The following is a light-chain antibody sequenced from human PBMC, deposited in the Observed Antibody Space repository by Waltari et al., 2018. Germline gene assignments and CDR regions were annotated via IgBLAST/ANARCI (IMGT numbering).Light chain of an antibody. CDR2: HAS. CDR1: QSISKY. Sequence: EIVLTQSPGTLSLSPGERATLSCRASQSISKYLAWYQQKPGQAPRLLIFHASTRATGIPDRFSCSGSGTDFSLIISRLEPEDFVVYYCQKYESLPATFGQGTKVEIK. CDR3: QKYESLPAT. J-gene: IGKJ1*01. V-gene: IGKV3-20*01.